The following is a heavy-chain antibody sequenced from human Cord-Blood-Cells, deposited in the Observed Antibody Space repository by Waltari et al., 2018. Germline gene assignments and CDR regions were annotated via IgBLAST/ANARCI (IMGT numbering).Heavy chain of an antibody. CDR2: IYSGGST. J-gene: IGHJ3*02. D-gene: IGHD5-12*01. V-gene: IGHV3-53*02. CDR1: GFTVSSNY. CDR3: ARAIVATIIDAFDI. Sequence: EVQLVETGGGWIQPGGSLRLSCAASGFTVSSNYMSWVSQAPGKGLEWVSVIYSGGSTYYADSVKGRFTISRDNSKNTLYLQMNSLRAEDTAVYYCARAIVATIIDAFDIWGQGTMVTVSS.